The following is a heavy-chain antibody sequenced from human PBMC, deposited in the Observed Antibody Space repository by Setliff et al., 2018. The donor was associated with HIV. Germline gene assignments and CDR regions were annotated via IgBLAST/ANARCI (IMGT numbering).Heavy chain of an antibody. CDR3: AKCRLQFLEWCNDAFDI. CDR2: IIPILDVP. CDR1: RGTFNNYA. J-gene: IGHJ3*02. Sequence: SVKVSCKAARGTFNNYALSWVRQAPGQGLEWMGGIIPILDVPHYAQKFQGRVTISADKVTNTAYMELTTLRSEDTAMYYCAKCRLQFLEWCNDAFDIWGPGTMVTVSS. D-gene: IGHD3-3*01. V-gene: IGHV1-69*10.